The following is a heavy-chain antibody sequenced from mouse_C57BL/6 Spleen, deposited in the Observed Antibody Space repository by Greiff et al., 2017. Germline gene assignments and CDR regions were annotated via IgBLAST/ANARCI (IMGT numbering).Heavy chain of an antibody. V-gene: IGHV1-42*01. CDR2: INPSTGGT. D-gene: IGHD4-1*01. J-gene: IGHJ2*01. Sequence: DVKLQESGPELVKPGASVKISCKASGYSFTGYYMNWVKQSPEKSLEWIGEINPSTGGTTYNQKFKAKATLTVDKSSSTAYMQLKSLTSEDSAVYYCARASRANWDPYWGQGTTLTVSS. CDR1: GYSFTGYY. CDR3: ARASRANWDPY.